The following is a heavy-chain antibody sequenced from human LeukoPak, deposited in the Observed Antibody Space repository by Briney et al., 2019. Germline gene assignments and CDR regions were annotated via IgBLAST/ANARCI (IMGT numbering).Heavy chain of an antibody. CDR1: GDSFTNYW. D-gene: IGHD2-21*02. V-gene: IGHV5-51*01. CDR3: ARRSGGDPSRKFDY. J-gene: IGHJ4*02. Sequence: GEPLKISCKGSGDSFTNYWIAWVRQMPGKGLEWMGIIYPGDSDTRYSPSFQGQVTISADKSISTAYLQWGSLKASDTAMYYCARRSGGDPSRKFDYWGQGSLVTVSS. CDR2: IYPGDSDT.